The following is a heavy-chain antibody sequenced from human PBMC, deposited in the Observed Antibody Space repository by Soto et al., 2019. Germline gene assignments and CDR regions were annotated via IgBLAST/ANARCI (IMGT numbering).Heavy chain of an antibody. CDR1: GFTVSNNY. V-gene: IGHV3-66*01. CDR2: IYSGGST. CDR3: VRSRFVALGVTLVDY. J-gene: IGHJ4*02. Sequence: EVQLVESGGGLVQPGGSLRLSCAASGFTVSNNYINWVRQAPGKGLEWVSIIYSGGSTYYADSVKSRFTISRDNSKNTLYPQIPSLRAEDTAVYYCVRSRFVALGVTLVDYWGQGSLVTVSS. D-gene: IGHD3-16*01.